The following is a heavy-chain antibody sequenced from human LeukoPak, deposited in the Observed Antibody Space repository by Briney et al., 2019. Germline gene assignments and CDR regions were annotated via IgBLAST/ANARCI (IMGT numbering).Heavy chain of an antibody. V-gene: IGHV4-4*07. CDR1: GGSINNYY. CDR3: ARGVGYCSSTSCPPFDY. Sequence: SETLSLTCTVSGGSINNYYWSWIRQPAGKGLEWIGRIYTRGSTNYNPSLKSRVTMSVDTSKNQFSLKLSSVTAADTAVYYCARGVGYCSSTSCPPFDYWGQGTLVTVSS. J-gene: IGHJ4*02. D-gene: IGHD2-2*01. CDR2: IYTRGST.